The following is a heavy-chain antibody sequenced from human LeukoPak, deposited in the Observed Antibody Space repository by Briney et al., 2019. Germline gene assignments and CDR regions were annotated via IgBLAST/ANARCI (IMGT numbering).Heavy chain of an antibody. CDR2: IYSGGGT. V-gene: IGHV3-66*02. CDR1: GFTVSSNY. J-gene: IGHJ4*02. CDR3: ARFSPSSH. Sequence: GGSLRLSCEGSGFTVSSNYMSWVRQAPGKGLEWVSVIYSGGGTYYADSVKGRFTISRDNSKNTLYLQMNSLRVEDTAVYYCARFSPSSHWGQGTLVTVSS.